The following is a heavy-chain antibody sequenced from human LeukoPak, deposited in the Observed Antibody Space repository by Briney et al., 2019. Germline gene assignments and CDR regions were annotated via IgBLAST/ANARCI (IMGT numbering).Heavy chain of an antibody. J-gene: IGHJ4*02. Sequence: GGSLRLSCAASGFTFSSYWMSWVRQAPGKGLEWVANIKQDGSEKYYVDSVKGRFTISRDNAKNSLYLQMNSLRAEDTAVYYCARASVVGNDFWSGYHYYFDYWGQGTLVTVSS. CDR3: ARASVVGNDFWSGYHYYFDY. V-gene: IGHV3-7*01. CDR2: IKQDGSEK. D-gene: IGHD3-3*01. CDR1: GFTFSSYW.